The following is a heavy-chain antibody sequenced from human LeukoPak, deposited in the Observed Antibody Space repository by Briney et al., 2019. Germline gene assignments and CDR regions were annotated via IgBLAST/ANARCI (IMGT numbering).Heavy chain of an antibody. D-gene: IGHD7-27*01. CDR2: MNPNSGDT. Sequence: ASVKVSCKASGYTFTSYDFDWVRQAPGQGLEWLGWMNPNSGDTGYAQKFQGRVTMTSDSSISTAYMELSSLRSEDTAIYYCVRTPPNWGFDYWGQGTLVTVSS. J-gene: IGHJ4*02. CDR1: GYTFTSYD. V-gene: IGHV1-8*01. CDR3: VRTPPNWGFDY.